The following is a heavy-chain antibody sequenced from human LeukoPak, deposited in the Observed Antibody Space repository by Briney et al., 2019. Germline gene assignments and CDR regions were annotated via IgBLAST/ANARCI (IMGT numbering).Heavy chain of an antibody. CDR2: ISSSGSTI. CDR1: GFTVSSNY. V-gene: IGHV3-11*01. J-gene: IGHJ4*02. Sequence: GGSLRLSCAASGFTVSSNYMSLIRQAPRKGLEWVSYISSSGSTIYYADSVKGRFIISRDNAKNSLYLQMNSLRAEDTAVYYCASDSSGYRVFDYWGQGTLVTVSS. CDR3: ASDSSGYRVFDY. D-gene: IGHD3-22*01.